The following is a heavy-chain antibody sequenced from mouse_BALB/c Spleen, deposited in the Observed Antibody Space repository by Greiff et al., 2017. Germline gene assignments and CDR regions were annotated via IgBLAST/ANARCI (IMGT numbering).Heavy chain of an antibody. V-gene: IGHV5-6-5*01. J-gene: IGHJ2*01. Sequence: EVHLVESGGGLVKPGGSLKLSCAASGFTFSSYAMSWVRQTPEKRLEWVASISSGGSTYYPDSVKGRFTISRDNARNILYLQMSSLRSEDTAMYYCARREVRITTKVFDYWGQGTTLTVSS. CDR1: GFTFSSYA. CDR2: ISSGGST. CDR3: ARREVRITTKVFDY. D-gene: IGHD2-4*01.